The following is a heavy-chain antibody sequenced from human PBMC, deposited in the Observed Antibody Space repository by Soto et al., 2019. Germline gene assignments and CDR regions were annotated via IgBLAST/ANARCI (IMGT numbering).Heavy chain of an antibody. CDR1: GFTFSSYW. CDR3: ARGLVQAVAGTFDF. Sequence: GGSLRLSCAASGFTFSSYWMSWVRQAPGKGLEWVANIKHDGSEKYYVDSVKGRFTISRDNAKNSLYLQMNSLRAEDTAVYYCARGLVQAVAGTFDFWGQGTLVTVSS. CDR2: IKHDGSEK. D-gene: IGHD6-19*01. J-gene: IGHJ4*02. V-gene: IGHV3-7*01.